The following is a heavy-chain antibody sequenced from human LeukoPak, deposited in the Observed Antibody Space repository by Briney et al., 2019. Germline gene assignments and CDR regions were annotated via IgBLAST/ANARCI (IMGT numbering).Heavy chain of an antibody. CDR1: GYTFTNYG. Sequence: ASVKVSCKASGYTFTNYGISWVRQAPGQGLEWMGWINTNTGNPTYAQGFTGRFVFSLDTSVSTAYLQISSLKAEDTAVYYCARELGEPDYWGQGTLVTVSS. D-gene: IGHD3-16*01. CDR2: INTNTGNP. V-gene: IGHV7-4-1*02. CDR3: ARELGEPDY. J-gene: IGHJ4*02.